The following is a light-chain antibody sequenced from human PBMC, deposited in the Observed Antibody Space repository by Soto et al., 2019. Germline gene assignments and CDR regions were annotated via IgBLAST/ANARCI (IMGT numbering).Light chain of an antibody. CDR2: AAS. Sequence: IVLTQSQGTLSLSPGERATLSCRASQSVSSSYLAWYQQKPGQAPRLLIYAASSRATGIPDRFSGSESGTDFTLTISRLEHEGFAVYYCQQYGTSPQGFGPGTKVDIK. V-gene: IGKV3-20*01. CDR3: QQYGTSPQG. J-gene: IGKJ3*01. CDR1: QSVSSSY.